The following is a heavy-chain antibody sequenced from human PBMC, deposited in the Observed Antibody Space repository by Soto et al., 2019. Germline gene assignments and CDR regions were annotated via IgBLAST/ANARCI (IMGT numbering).Heavy chain of an antibody. CDR1: GFTFSSYA. J-gene: IGHJ6*02. CDR2: ITSNGGNT. V-gene: IGHV3-64*01. D-gene: IGHD2-21*01. CDR3: ARRIPFGYGMDV. Sequence: EVQLVESGGGLVQPGGTLRLSCAASGFTFSSYAMHWVRQAPGKGLEYVSAITSNGGNTDYGSFVKGRFTISRDNSKNTLYLQMGSLRAEDMAVYYCARRIPFGYGMDVWGQGTTVTVSS.